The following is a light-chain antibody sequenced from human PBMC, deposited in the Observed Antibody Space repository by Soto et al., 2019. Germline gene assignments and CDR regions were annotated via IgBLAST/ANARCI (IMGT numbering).Light chain of an antibody. CDR3: QQSYSTLGT. J-gene: IGKJ1*01. CDR1: QSISSY. CDR2: AAS. V-gene: IGKV1-39*01. Sequence: DIQMTQSPSSVSASVGDRVTITCRASQSISSYLNWYQQKPGKAPKLLIYAASSLQSGVPSRFSGSGSGTDFTLTISSLQPEDFPTYYCQQSYSTLGTFGQGTKVEIK.